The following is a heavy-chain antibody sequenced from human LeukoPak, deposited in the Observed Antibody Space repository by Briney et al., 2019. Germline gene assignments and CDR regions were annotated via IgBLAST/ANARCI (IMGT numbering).Heavy chain of an antibody. CDR3: AREGSGWYYWYFDL. CDR2: ISAYNGDT. D-gene: IGHD6-19*01. Sequence: AAVKVSSKASGYTFTSSGICRVRQTPGQGLEWMGWISAYNGDTNYAQKLQGRVTMTTDTSTTTDYMELRRQRSDDTLVYYGAREGSGWYYWYFDLWGRGTLVTVSS. V-gene: IGHV1-18*01. CDR1: GYTFTSSG. J-gene: IGHJ2*01.